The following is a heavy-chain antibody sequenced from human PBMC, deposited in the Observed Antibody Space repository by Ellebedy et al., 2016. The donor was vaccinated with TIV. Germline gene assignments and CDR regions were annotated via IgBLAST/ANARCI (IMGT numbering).Heavy chain of an antibody. CDR2: INPSGGST. CDR1: GYTFTSFY. J-gene: IGHJ4*02. D-gene: IGHD3-16*02. V-gene: IGHV1-46*01. Sequence: AVSVKVSCKASGYTFTSFYIHWVRQAPGQGLQWMAIINPSGGSTLYAQKFQGRVTMTEDTSTDTAYMELSSLRSEDTAVYYCATLLSHLDYWGQGTLVTVSS. CDR3: ATLLSHLDY.